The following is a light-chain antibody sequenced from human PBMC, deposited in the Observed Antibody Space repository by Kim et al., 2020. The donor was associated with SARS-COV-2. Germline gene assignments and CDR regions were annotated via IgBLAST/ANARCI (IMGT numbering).Light chain of an antibody. Sequence: DIQMTQSPSSLSASIGDRVTITCRASQSISYYLNWYQQKPGKAPNPLIYYAASLQSGVPSRFSGSGSGTDFTLTISSLQPEDFATYYCQQSYSLPYAFGQGTKLEI. J-gene: IGKJ2*01. CDR3: QQSYSLPYA. CDR1: QSISYY. V-gene: IGKV1-39*01. CDR2: YAA.